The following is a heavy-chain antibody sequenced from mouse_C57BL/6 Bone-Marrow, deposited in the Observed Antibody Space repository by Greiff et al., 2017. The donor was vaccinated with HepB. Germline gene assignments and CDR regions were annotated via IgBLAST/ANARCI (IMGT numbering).Heavy chain of an antibody. J-gene: IGHJ2*01. CDR1: GFNIKDYY. D-gene: IGHD2-1*01. CDR2: IDPEDGET. V-gene: IGHV14-2*01. Sequence: EVKLMESGAELVKPGASVKLSCTASGFNIKDYYMHWVKQRTEQGLEWIGRIDPEDGETKYAPTFQGKATITADTSSNTAYLQLSSMTSEDTAVYYCVLYTYYCDYWGRGTTLTVSS. CDR3: VLYTYYCDY.